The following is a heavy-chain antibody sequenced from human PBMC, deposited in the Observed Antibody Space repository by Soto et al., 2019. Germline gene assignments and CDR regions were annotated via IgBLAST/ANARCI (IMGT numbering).Heavy chain of an antibody. V-gene: IGHV4-30-4*01. CDR3: ARAKTLIVGVTAIPDYFDY. J-gene: IGHJ4*02. CDR1: GGSISSGDYY. CDR2: IYYSGSA. D-gene: IGHD2-21*02. Sequence: PSETLSLTCTVPGGSISSGDYYWSWIRQPPGKGLEWIGNIYYSGSAYYSPSLRSRLSISLDTSKNQFSLKVISVTAADTAVYYCARAKTLIVGVTAIPDYFDYWAQGTLVTVSS.